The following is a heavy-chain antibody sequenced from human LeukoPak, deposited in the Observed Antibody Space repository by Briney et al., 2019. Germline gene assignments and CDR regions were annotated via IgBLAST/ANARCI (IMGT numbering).Heavy chain of an antibody. V-gene: IGHV3-33*01. D-gene: IGHD3-10*01. CDR2: IWYDGSNK. CDR3: ARGFWFGELLGSYFDY. CDR1: GFTFSSYG. J-gene: IGHJ4*02. Sequence: GRSLRLSCAASGFTFSSYGMHWVRQAPGKGLEWVAVIWYDGSNKYYADSVKGRFTISRDNSKNTLYLQMNSLRAEDTAVYYCARGFWFGELLGSYFDYWGQGTLVTVSS.